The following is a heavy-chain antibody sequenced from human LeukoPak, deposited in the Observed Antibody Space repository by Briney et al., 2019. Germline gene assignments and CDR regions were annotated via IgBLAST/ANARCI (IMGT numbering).Heavy chain of an antibody. CDR3: ARFGRYCSGGSCYRWFDY. CDR2: MNPNSGNT. V-gene: IGHV1-8*01. CDR1: GYTFTSYD. D-gene: IGHD2-15*01. J-gene: IGHJ4*02. Sequence: GASVTVSCKASGYTFTSYDINWVRQATGQGLEWMGWMNPNSGNTGYAQKFQGRVTITADESTSTAYMELSSLRSEDTAVYYCARFGRYCSGGSCYRWFDYWGPGNPGHRLL.